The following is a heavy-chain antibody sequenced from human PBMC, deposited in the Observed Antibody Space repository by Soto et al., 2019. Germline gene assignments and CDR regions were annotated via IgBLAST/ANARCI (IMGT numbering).Heavy chain of an antibody. V-gene: IGHV1-69*12. Sequence: QVQLVQSGAEVKKPGSSVKVSCKASGGTFSSYAISWVRQAPGQGLEWMGGIIPIFGTANYAQKSQGRVTMTADESTSTDSMELSSMRSEDPGLYYCARGQGPNPDRQRHCFDPWGQGTLVTVSS. CDR1: GGTFSSYA. CDR3: ARGQGPNPDRQRHCFDP. CDR2: IIPIFGTA. D-gene: IGHD1-1*01. J-gene: IGHJ5*02.